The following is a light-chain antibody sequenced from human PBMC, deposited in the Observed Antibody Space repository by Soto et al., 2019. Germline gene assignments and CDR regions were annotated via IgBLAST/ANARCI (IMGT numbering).Light chain of an antibody. J-gene: IGKJ1*01. CDR1: QGISNY. CDR3: QHYNSYWT. CDR2: DAS. Sequence: IQMTQSPSAMSASVGGRLTITCRASQGISNYLSWFQQKPGKAPXXLIYDASSLESGVPSRFNGSGSGTVFTLTIGSLKPDYFATYYCQHYNSYWTFGQGTKVDIK. V-gene: IGKV1-16*01.